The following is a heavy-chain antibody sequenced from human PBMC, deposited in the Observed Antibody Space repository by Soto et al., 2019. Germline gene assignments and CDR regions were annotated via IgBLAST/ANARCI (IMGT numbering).Heavy chain of an antibody. CDR3: ARDTLGGAYDFLH. V-gene: IGHV3-66*01. Sequence: HPGGSLRLSCAASGFTVSSNYMSWVRQAPGKGLQWVAVISSGGSTYYADSVKGRFTISRDNSKNTLYLEMNSLRAEDTAVYYCARDTLGGAYDFLHGGQGTLVTAPQ. CDR1: GFTVSSNY. CDR2: ISSGGST. J-gene: IGHJ4*02. D-gene: IGHD3-3*01.